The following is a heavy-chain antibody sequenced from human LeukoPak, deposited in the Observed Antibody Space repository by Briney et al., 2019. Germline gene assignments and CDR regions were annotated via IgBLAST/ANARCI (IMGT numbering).Heavy chain of an antibody. CDR2: IYYSGST. V-gene: IGHV4-59*01. Sequence: SETLSLTCTVSGGSISSYYWSWIRQPPGKGLEWIGYIYYSGSTNCNPSLKSRVTISVDTSKNQFSLKLSSVTAADTAVYYCASRYGYYWGQGTLVTVSS. J-gene: IGHJ4*02. CDR1: GGSISSYY. D-gene: IGHD5-18*01. CDR3: ASRYGYY.